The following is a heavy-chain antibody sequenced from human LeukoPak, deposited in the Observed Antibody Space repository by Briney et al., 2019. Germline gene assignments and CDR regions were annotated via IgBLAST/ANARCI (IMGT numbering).Heavy chain of an antibody. CDR1: GFTFSSYA. D-gene: IGHD1-26*01. CDR2: ISGSGGST. Sequence: VGSLRLSCAASGFTFSSYAMSWVRQAPGKGLEWVSAISGSGGSTYYADSVKGRFTISRDNSKNTLYLQMNSLRPEDTAAYYCAKVGIVGATTSAYFEYWGQGTLVTVSS. CDR3: AKVGIVGATTSAYFEY. J-gene: IGHJ4*02. V-gene: IGHV3-23*01.